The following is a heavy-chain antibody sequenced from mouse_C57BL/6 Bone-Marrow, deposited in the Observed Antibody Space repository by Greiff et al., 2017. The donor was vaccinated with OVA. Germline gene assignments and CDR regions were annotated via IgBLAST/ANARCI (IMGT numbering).Heavy chain of an antibody. CDR3: ARPGTDY. CDR1: GYAFSSSW. D-gene: IGHD2-14*01. V-gene: IGHV1-82*01. J-gene: IGHJ2*01. Sequence: VQGVESGPELVKPGASVKISCKASGYAFSSSWMHWVKQRPGKGLEWIGRIYPGDGDTNYNGKFKGKATLTADKSSSTAYMQLSSLTSEDSAVYFCARPGTDYWGQGTTLTVSS. CDR2: IYPGDGDT.